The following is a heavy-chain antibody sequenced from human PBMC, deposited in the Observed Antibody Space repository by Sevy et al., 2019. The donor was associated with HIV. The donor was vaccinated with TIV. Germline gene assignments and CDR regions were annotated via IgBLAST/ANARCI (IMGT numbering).Heavy chain of an antibody. Sequence: GGSLRLSCAASGFTFGEYGMHWVRQAPGKGLEWVALIWYDGSNRYYADSVKGRFTISRDNSKNTLYLQMNSLRAEDTDVYYCVRGADSDSSGANCDYWGQGTLVTVSS. CDR3: VRGADSDSSGANCDY. CDR1: GFTFGEYG. D-gene: IGHD3-22*01. V-gene: IGHV3-33*01. J-gene: IGHJ4*02. CDR2: IWYDGSNR.